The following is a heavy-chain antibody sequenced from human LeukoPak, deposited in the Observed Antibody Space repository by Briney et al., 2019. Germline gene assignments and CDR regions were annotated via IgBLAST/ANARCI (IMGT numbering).Heavy chain of an antibody. D-gene: IGHD3-3*01. V-gene: IGHV1-69*13. CDR2: IIPIFGTA. CDR3: AREAITIFGVVRTQTTTRPHRFDP. CDR1: GYTFTGYY. J-gene: IGHJ5*02. Sequence: ASVKVSCKASGYTFTGYYMHWVRQAPGQGLEWMGGIIPIFGTANYAQKFQGRVTITADESTSTAYMELSSLRSEDTAVYYCAREAITIFGVVRTQTTTRPHRFDPWGQGTLVTVSS.